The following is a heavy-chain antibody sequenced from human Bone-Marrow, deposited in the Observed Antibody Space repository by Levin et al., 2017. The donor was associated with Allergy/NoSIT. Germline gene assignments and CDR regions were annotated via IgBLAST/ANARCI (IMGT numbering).Heavy chain of an antibody. Sequence: PWGSLRLSCAASGFTFSNYGMTWVRQAPGKGLEWVANIKQDGTEKNYVDSVKGRFTISRDNANNALHLQMSSLRVEDTAVYFCARKYSSAWCFDYWGQGILVAVSS. CDR3: ARKYSSAWCFDY. CDR1: GFTFSNYG. D-gene: IGHD6-19*01. CDR2: IKQDGTEK. J-gene: IGHJ4*02. V-gene: IGHV3-7*01.